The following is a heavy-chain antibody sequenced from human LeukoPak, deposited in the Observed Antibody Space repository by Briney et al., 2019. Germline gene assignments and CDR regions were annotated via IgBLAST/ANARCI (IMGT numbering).Heavy chain of an antibody. J-gene: IGHJ4*02. CDR3: ARDPETYGSGSYCDY. Sequence: GGSLRLSCAASGFTFSSYAMHWVRQAPGKGLEWVAVISYDGSNKYYADSVKGRFTISRDNSKNTLYLQMNSLRAEDTAVYYCARDPETYGSGSYCDYWGQGTLVAVFS. D-gene: IGHD3-10*01. V-gene: IGHV3-30-3*01. CDR1: GFTFSSYA. CDR2: ISYDGSNK.